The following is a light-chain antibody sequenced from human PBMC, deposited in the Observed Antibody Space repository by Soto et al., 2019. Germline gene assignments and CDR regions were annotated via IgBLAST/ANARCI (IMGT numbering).Light chain of an antibody. J-gene: IGKJ5*01. CDR1: QPVNNN. CDR2: GAS. CDR3: QKHEKWTPSIT. V-gene: IGKV3-15*01. Sequence: IVMTQSPATLSVSPGDRVTLSCRSSQPVNNNLAWYQHKPGQAPRLLIYGASTRATGISARFSGGGSGTEFTLTISSLQSEDFALHFCQKHEKWTPSITLGQGTRLEIX.